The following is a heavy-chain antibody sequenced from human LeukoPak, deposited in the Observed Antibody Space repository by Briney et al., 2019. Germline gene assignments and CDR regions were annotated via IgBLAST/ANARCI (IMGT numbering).Heavy chain of an antibody. CDR3: ARGGYSYGSFFYYMDV. CDR1: GYSISTGYY. CDR2: MYHSGST. D-gene: IGHD5-18*01. J-gene: IGHJ6*03. V-gene: IGHV4-38-2*02. Sequence: SETLSLTCTVSGYSISTGYYWGWIRQPPGKGLEWIGSMYHSGSTYYNPSLKSRVTMSVDTSQNQFSLKLSTVTAADTAVYYCARGGYSYGSFFYYMDVWGKGTTVTISS.